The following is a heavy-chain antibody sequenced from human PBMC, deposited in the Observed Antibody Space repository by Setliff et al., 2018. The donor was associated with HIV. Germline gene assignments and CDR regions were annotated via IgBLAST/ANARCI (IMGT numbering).Heavy chain of an antibody. V-gene: IGHV4-39*01. D-gene: IGHD5-18*01. CDR1: GGSISSSTYY. CDR3: ARRDGYSYGFYFDY. CDR2: IYYSGST. Sequence: SETLSLTCTVSGGSISSSTYYWGWIRQPPGKGLEWIGTIYYSGSTYYNPSLKSRLTISVDTSKNQFSLKLSSVTTADTAVYYCARRDGYSYGFYFDYWGQGTLVTVS. J-gene: IGHJ4*02.